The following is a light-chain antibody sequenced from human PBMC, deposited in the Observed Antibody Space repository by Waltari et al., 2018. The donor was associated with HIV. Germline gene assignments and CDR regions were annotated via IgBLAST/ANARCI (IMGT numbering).Light chain of an antibody. CDR3: QQSYSTPYT. V-gene: IGKV1-39*01. J-gene: IGKJ2*01. CDR2: AAS. Sequence: DIQMTQSPSSLSASLGDRVTITCRASQSINTYLSWYQQRPGKTPKLLIYAASILQSGVPSRFSGGGSGTDFTLTISSLQPEDFATYYCQQSYSTPYTFGQGNKLEIK. CDR1: QSINTY.